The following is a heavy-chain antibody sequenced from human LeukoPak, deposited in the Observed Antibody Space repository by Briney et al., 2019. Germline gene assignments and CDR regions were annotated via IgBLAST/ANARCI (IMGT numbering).Heavy chain of an antibody. CDR3: VRVRDTSASPYFDF. V-gene: IGHV3-11*01. Sequence: PGGALRLSCATSGFTFRDSYMTWIRQAPGKGLEWISYISTTSTIMYYADSVKGRFTISRDNAKNSLYLQMNSLRADDTAVYYCVRVRDTSASPYFDFWGQGTLVTVSS. J-gene: IGHJ4*02. CDR2: ISTTSTIM. D-gene: IGHD6-19*01. CDR1: GFTFRDSY.